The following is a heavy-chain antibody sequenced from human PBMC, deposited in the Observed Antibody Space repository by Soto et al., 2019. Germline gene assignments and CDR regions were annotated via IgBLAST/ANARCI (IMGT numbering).Heavy chain of an antibody. CDR1: GFTFSSYA. V-gene: IGHV3-23*01. Sequence: GGSLRLSCAASGFTFSSYAMSWVRQAPGKGLEWVSVISGSGGSTYYADSLKGRLTISRDNSKSTLYLQMNSLRAEDTAVYYCARGGPTDIVVVVAAFDIWGQGTMVTVSS. CDR2: ISGSGGST. CDR3: ARGGPTDIVVVVAAFDI. D-gene: IGHD2-15*01. J-gene: IGHJ3*02.